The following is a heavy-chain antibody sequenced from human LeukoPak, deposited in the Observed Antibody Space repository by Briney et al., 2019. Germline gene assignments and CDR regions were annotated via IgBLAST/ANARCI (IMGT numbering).Heavy chain of an antibody. J-gene: IGHJ4*02. CDR2: IWYDGSNK. CDR1: GFTFSSYG. CDR3: ARDLARFDY. Sequence: PGRSLRLSCAASGFTFSSYGMHWVRQAPGKGLEWVAVIWYDGSNKYYADSVKGRFTISRDSSKNTLYLQMNSLRAEDTAVYYCARDLARFDYWGQGTLVTVSS. V-gene: IGHV3-33*01.